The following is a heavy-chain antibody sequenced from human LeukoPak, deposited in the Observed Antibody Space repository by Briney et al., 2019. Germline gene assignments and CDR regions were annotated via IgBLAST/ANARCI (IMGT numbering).Heavy chain of an antibody. Sequence: SETLSLTCTVSGGSIRSSTYYWGWIRQPPGKGLEWLATIYYTGNTYYNPSLKSRVTISVDTSKNQFSLQLSSLTAADTAVFYCARHLTYYDILTGYRPPDAFDIWGQGTMVTVSS. J-gene: IGHJ3*02. CDR3: ARHLTYYDILTGYRPPDAFDI. V-gene: IGHV4-39*01. CDR1: GGSIRSSTYY. D-gene: IGHD3-9*01. CDR2: IYYTGNT.